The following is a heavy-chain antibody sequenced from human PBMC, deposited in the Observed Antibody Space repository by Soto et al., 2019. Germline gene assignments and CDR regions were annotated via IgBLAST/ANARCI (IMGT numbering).Heavy chain of an antibody. D-gene: IGHD3-10*01. CDR1: GFTFSSYG. J-gene: IGHJ4*02. CDR3: ARAGYYGSGREDYFDY. CDR2: IWYDGSNK. V-gene: IGHV3-33*01. Sequence: GGSLRLSCAASGFTFSSYGMHWVRQAPGKGLEWVAVIWYDGSNKYYADSVKGRFTISRDNSKNTLYLQMNSLRAEDMAVYYCARAGYYGSGREDYFDYWGQGTLVTVSS.